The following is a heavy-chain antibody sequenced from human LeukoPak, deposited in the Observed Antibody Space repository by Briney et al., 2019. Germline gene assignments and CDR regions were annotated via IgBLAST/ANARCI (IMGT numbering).Heavy chain of an antibody. CDR3: AKDPYRASSGLVDY. J-gene: IGHJ4*02. CDR1: GFTFSNYS. CDR2: ISGSVGTT. D-gene: IGHD5-12*01. V-gene: IGHV3-23*01. Sequence: PGGSLRLSCATSGFTFSNYSVSWVRQAPGKGLEWVSSISGSVGTTFYADSVKGRFTISRNNSKNTLYLQMNRLRAEDTAVYYCAKDPYRASSGLVDYWGQGTLVTVSS.